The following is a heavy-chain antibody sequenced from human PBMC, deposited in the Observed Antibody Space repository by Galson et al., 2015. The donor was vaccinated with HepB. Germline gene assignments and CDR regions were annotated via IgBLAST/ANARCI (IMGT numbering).Heavy chain of an antibody. D-gene: IGHD1-26*01. J-gene: IGHJ4*02. V-gene: IGHV1-69*06. CDR2: IIPIFGTA. CDR1: GGTFSSYA. Sequence: QSGAEVKKPGESLKISCKASGGTFSSYAISWVRQAPGQGLEWMGGIIPIFGTANYAQKFQGRVTITADKSTSTAYMELSSLRSEDTAVYYCAREGVGAGGFFDYWGQGTLVTVSS. CDR3: AREGVGAGGFFDY.